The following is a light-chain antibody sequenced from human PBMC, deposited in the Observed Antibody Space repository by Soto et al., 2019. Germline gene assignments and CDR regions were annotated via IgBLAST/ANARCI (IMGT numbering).Light chain of an antibody. J-gene: IGKJ5*01. CDR2: GAS. Sequence: EIVLTQSPGTLSLSPGERATLSCRASQSVSSSYLAWYQHKPGQAPRLLMYGASSRATGIPDRFSGSGSGTEFILTISELEPEDFAVYYCQQYGSSPPITFGQGTRLEIK. V-gene: IGKV3-20*01. CDR1: QSVSSSY. CDR3: QQYGSSPPIT.